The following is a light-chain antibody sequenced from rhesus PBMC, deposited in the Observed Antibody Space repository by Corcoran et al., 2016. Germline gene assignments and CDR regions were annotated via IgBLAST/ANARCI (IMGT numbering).Light chain of an antibody. Sequence: ETVMMQSPATLSLSPGERATLSCRASQSVGSTLAWYQQKPGQAPRLLIYYASRRDNGIPERVSGSGSGTEGTLTISSLEPEDVGVYYCQKYNDWPRTFGQGTKVEIK. CDR2: YAS. CDR1: QSVGST. J-gene: IGKJ1*01. V-gene: IGKV3-42*02. CDR3: QKYNDWPRT.